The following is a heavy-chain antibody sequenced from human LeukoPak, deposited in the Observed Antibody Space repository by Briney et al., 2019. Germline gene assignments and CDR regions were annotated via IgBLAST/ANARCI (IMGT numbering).Heavy chain of an antibody. V-gene: IGHV3-30*02. J-gene: IGHJ4*02. CDR2: IRYEGSNK. D-gene: IGHD3-3*01. CDR1: GFTFSSYG. Sequence: QPGGSLRLSCAASGFTFSSYGMHWVRQAPGKGLKWVAFIRYEGSNKYYADSVKGRFTISRDNSKNTLYLQMNSLRAEDTAVYYCAKDWGRFLERLFFDYWGQGTLVTVSS. CDR3: AKDWGRFLERLFFDY.